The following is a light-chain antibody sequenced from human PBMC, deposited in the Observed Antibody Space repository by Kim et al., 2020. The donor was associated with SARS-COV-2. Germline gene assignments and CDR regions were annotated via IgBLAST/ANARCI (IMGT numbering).Light chain of an antibody. CDR3: QQYDIPPFT. V-gene: IGKV1-5*01. CDR2: DAS. Sequence: SAFVEGRVTCSCRASQAVNNWLAWYQQKPGKAPKVLFFDASSLESGVPSTFSGSGSGTEFTLTISSLQPDDFATYYCQQYDIPPFTFGQGTKLEI. J-gene: IGKJ2*01. CDR1: QAVNNW.